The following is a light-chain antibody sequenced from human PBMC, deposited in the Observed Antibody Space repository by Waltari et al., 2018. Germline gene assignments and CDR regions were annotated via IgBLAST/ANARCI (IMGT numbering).Light chain of an antibody. CDR2: EGS. V-gene: IGKV2D-29*01. CDR3: MQSIQLYQLT. J-gene: IGKJ4*01. CDR1: QSLPHSAGTPY. Sequence: DILMTQPPLSLSVTPGQPASLSCRPSQSLPHSAGTPYLSWYMPQPGQPPQLLSYEGSNRFSGVSDRFSGSGSGTEFTLKISRVEAEDVGFYYCMQSIQLYQLTFGGGTKVEIK.